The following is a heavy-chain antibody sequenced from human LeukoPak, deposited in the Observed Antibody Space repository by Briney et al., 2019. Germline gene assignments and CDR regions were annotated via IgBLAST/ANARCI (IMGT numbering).Heavy chain of an antibody. D-gene: IGHD3-3*01. Sequence: ASVKVSCKASGYTFTSYAMHWVRQAPGQRLEWMGWSNAGNGNTKYSQEFQGRVTITRDTSASTAYMELSSLRSEDMAVYYCARDLADFWSGYLLDPWGQGTLVTVSS. V-gene: IGHV1-3*02. CDR1: GYTFTSYA. CDR2: SNAGNGNT. J-gene: IGHJ5*02. CDR3: ARDLADFWSGYLLDP.